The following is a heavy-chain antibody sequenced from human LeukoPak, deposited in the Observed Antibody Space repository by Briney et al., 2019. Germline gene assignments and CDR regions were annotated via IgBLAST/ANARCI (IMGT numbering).Heavy chain of an antibody. CDR3: ARTPSGDFDWLPTYYYMDV. CDR2: ISGSSRHK. J-gene: IGHJ6*03. CDR1: GFTFSSYT. V-gene: IGHV3-21*01. D-gene: IGHD3-9*01. Sequence: GGPLGLSCAASGFTFSSYTMNWVRQAPGKGLEWVSSISGSSRHKYYADSVKGRFTISRDNAKNSLYLQMNSLRAEDTAVYYCARTPSGDFDWLPTYYYMDVWGKGTTVTVSS.